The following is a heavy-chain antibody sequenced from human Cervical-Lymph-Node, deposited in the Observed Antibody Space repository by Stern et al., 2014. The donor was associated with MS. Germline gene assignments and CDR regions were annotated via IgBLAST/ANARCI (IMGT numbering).Heavy chain of an antibody. J-gene: IGHJ4*02. CDR2: LSGSGGST. CDR1: GFTFRSYA. D-gene: IGHD4-17*01. Sequence: VQLVESGGGFVQPGGSLRLSCAASGFTFRSYAMSWVRPAPGTGLAWVSALSGSGGSTYYADSGKGRFTISRDNSKNTLYLQMNSLRAEDTAVYYCAKSTVTSLSDYWGQGTLVTVSS. V-gene: IGHV3-23*04. CDR3: AKSTVTSLSDY.